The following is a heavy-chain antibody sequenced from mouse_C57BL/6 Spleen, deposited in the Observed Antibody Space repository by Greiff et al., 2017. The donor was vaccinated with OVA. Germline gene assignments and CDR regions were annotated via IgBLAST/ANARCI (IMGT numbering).Heavy chain of an antibody. D-gene: IGHD2-9*01. V-gene: IGHV5-17*01. CDR3: AKPTMVTTWDYFDY. Sequence: EVKVEESGGGLVKPGGSLKLSCAASGFTFSDYGMHWVRQAPEKGLEWVAYISSGSSTIYYADTVKGRFTISRDNAKNTLFLQMTSLRSEDTAMYYCAKPTMVTTWDYFDYWGQGTTLTVSS. J-gene: IGHJ2*01. CDR2: ISSGSSTI. CDR1: GFTFSDYG.